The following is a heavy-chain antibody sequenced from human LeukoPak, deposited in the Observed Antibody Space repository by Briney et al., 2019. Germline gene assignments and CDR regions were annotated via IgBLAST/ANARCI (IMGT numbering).Heavy chain of an antibody. J-gene: IGHJ4*02. CDR3: AKDERYSYGLGGY. D-gene: IGHD5-18*01. CDR2: IRYDGSNK. Sequence: GGSLRLSCAASGFTFSSYDMHWVRQAPGKGLEWVAFIRYDGSNKYYADSVKGRFTISRDNSKNTLYLQMNSLRAEDTAVYYCAKDERYSYGLGGYWGQGTLVTVSS. V-gene: IGHV3-30*02. CDR1: GFTFSSYD.